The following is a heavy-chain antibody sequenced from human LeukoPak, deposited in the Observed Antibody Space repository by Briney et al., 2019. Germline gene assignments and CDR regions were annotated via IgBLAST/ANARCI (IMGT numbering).Heavy chain of an antibody. CDR1: GYTFTNYG. CDR3: GRSFGNYYGSGTPPLYFDY. D-gene: IGHD3-10*01. J-gene: IGHJ4*02. V-gene: IGHV1-18*01. CDR2: ISAYNGNT. Sequence: ASVKVSCKASGYTFTNYGISWVRQAPGQGLGWMGWISAYNGNTNYPQKFQARVTMTTDTSTSIAYMELRSLRYDDTAVYFCGRSFGNYYGSGTPPLYFDYWGQGTLVTVSS.